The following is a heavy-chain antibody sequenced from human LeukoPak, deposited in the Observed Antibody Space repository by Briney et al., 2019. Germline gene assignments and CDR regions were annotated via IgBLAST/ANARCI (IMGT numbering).Heavy chain of an antibody. J-gene: IGHJ4*02. Sequence: GGSLRLSCAASGFTFSSYWMTWVRQAPGKGLEWVATIKQDGSEKYYVDSVKGRFTISRDNAKNSLYLQMNSLRAEDTAVYYCARDRGSSWYPGVYWGQGPLVTVSS. CDR2: IKQDGSEK. CDR3: ARDRGSSWYPGVY. V-gene: IGHV3-7*01. CDR1: GFTFSSYW. D-gene: IGHD6-13*01.